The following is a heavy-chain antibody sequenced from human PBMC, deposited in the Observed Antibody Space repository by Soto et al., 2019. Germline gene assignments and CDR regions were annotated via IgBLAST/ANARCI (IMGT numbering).Heavy chain of an antibody. J-gene: IGHJ5*02. CDR2: VYYSWST. CDR3: ARALRFLEWPLMNWFDP. V-gene: IGHV4-30-4*01. Sequence: SETLSLTCTVSGGSISSGDYYWSWIRQPPGKGLEWIGYVYYSWSTYYNPSLKSRVTISVDTSKNQFSLKLSSVTAADTAVYYCARALRFLEWPLMNWFDPWGQGTLVTVSS. D-gene: IGHD3-3*01. CDR1: GGSISSGDYY.